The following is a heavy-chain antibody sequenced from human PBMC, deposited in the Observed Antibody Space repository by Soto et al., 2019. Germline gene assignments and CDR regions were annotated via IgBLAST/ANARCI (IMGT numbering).Heavy chain of an antibody. CDR2: ISYDGSNK. CDR1: GFTLSSYG. V-gene: IGHV3-30*18. CDR3: AKDRELYYYDSSGEGNYFDY. Sequence: GGSMRLSCAASGFTLSSYGMHWVRQAPGKGLEWVAVISYDGSNKYYADSVKGRFTISRDNSKNTLYLQMNSLRAEDTAVYYCAKDRELYYYDSSGEGNYFDYWGQGTLVTVSS. D-gene: IGHD3-22*01. J-gene: IGHJ4*02.